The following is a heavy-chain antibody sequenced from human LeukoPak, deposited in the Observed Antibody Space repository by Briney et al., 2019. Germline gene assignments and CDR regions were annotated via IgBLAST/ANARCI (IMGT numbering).Heavy chain of an antibody. CDR3: AKDSTAMGTYYFDY. Sequence: GGSLRLSCAASGFTFDDYAMHWVRQAPGKGLEWVSGISWNSGSIGHADSVKGRFTISRDNAKNSLYLQMNSLRAEDTALYYCAKDSTAMGTYYFDYWGQGTLVTVSS. D-gene: IGHD5-18*01. CDR1: GFTFDDYA. V-gene: IGHV3-9*01. CDR2: ISWNSGSI. J-gene: IGHJ4*02.